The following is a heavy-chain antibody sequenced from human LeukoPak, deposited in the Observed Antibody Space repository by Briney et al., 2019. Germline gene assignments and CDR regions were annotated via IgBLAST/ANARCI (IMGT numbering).Heavy chain of an antibody. D-gene: IGHD2-2*01. V-gene: IGHV3-30-3*01. CDR1: GFTFSSYA. Sequence: QPGGSLRLSCAASGFTFSSYAMHWVRQAPGKGLEWVAVISYDGSNKYYADSVKGRFTISRDNSKNTLYLQMSSLRAEDTAIYYCAKVLVGVTAVISDAFDIWGHGTMVTVSS. J-gene: IGHJ3*02. CDR3: AKVLVGVTAVISDAFDI. CDR2: ISYDGSNK.